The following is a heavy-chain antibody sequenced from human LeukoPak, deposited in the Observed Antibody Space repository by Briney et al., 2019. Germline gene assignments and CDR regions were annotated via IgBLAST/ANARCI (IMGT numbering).Heavy chain of an antibody. CDR3: ARGAQYYYDSSGYSRFNY. Sequence: ASVKVSCKASGYTFTGYYMHWVRQAPGQGLEWMGWINPNSGGTNYEQKFQGRVTMTRDTSISTAYMESSRLRSDDTAVYYCARGAQYYYDSSGYSRFNYWGQGTLVTVSS. CDR2: INPNSGGT. CDR1: GYTFTGYY. J-gene: IGHJ4*02. V-gene: IGHV1-2*02. D-gene: IGHD3-22*01.